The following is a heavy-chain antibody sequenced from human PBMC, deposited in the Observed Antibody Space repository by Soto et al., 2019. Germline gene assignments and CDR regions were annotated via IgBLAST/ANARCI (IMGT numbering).Heavy chain of an antibody. J-gene: IGHJ3*02. CDR2: ISGSGGST. CDR1: GFTFSSYA. V-gene: IGHV3-23*01. D-gene: IGHD6-19*01. Sequence: GGSLRLSCAASGFTFSSYAMSWVRQAPGKGLEWVSAISGSGGSTYYADSVKGRFTISRDNSKNTLYLQMNSLKAEDTAVYYFAKDRGIAVAGMSVPDAFDIWGQGTMVTVSS. CDR3: AKDRGIAVAGMSVPDAFDI.